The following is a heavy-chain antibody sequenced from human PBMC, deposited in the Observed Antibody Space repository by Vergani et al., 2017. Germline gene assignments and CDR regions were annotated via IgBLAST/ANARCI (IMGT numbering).Heavy chain of an antibody. CDR2: ISVYNGET. D-gene: IGHD1-26*01. CDR1: VYTFRNYG. V-gene: IGHV1-18*04. J-gene: IGHJ4*02. CDR3: AGDRGNSGDEKFEY. Sequence: QAQLVQSGAEVKKPGASVKVSCEGSVYTFRNYGISWVRQAPGEALEWLGWISVYNGETKFAQKFQGRVTLTRDTSTDTAYMEMGSLRSDDTAVDYCAGDRGNSGDEKFEYWGQGTLGTVS.